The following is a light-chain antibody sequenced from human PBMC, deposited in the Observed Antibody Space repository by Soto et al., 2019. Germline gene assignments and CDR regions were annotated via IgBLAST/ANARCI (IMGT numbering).Light chain of an antibody. Sequence: DIVMTQSPDSLSVSLGERATINCKSSQSVLYSTNNKNYLAWYQQKPGQPPKLIIYWASTRESGVPDRFSGSGSVTDFALTIGSLQPEDVAVYFCQQHYSTPFTFGPGTKVNI. CDR3: QQHYSTPFT. CDR1: QSVLYSTNNKNY. CDR2: WAS. V-gene: IGKV4-1*01. J-gene: IGKJ3*01.